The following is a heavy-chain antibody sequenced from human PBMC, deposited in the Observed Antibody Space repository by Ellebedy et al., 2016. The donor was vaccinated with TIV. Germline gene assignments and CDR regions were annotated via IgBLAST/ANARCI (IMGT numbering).Heavy chain of an antibody. CDR2: IKQDGSEK. J-gene: IGHJ4*02. Sequence: GGSLRLXXAASGFTFSSYWMNWVRQAPGKGLEWVANIKQDGSEKSYVDSVKGRFTISRDNAKNSLYLQMNSLRAEDTALYYCANSLSYFDYWGQGTLVIVSS. CDR1: GFTFSSYW. D-gene: IGHD2-15*01. CDR3: ANSLSYFDY. V-gene: IGHV3-7*01.